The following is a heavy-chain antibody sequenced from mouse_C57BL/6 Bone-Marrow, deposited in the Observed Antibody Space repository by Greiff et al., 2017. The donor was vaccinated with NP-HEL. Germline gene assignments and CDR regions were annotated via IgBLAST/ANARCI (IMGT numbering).Heavy chain of an antibody. CDR1: GFTFSDYG. J-gene: IGHJ4*01. Sequence: DVKLVESGGGLVQPGGSLKLSCAASGFTFSDYGMAWVRQAPRKGPAWVAFISNLAYSIYYADTVTGRFTISRENAKNTLYLDMSSLRSEDTAMYYCAREGWPYAMDYWGQGTSVTVSS. D-gene: IGHD3-3*01. CDR2: ISNLAYSI. CDR3: AREGWPYAMDY. V-gene: IGHV5-15*01.